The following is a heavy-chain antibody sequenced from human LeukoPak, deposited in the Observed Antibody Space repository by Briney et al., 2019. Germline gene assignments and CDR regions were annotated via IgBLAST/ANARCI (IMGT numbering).Heavy chain of an antibody. CDR3: ARASTMIVVVTDYYYYYMDV. J-gene: IGHJ6*03. D-gene: IGHD3-22*01. CDR2: VKQDGSEK. V-gene: IGHV3-7*01. Sequence: GGSLRLSCAASGFTLSSYGMSWVRQAPAKGLEGVANVKQDGSEKYYVDSVKSRFTISRDNAKRSLYLQMNSLRAEDTAVYYCARASTMIVVVTDYYYYYMDVWGKGTTVTVSS. CDR1: GFTLSSYG.